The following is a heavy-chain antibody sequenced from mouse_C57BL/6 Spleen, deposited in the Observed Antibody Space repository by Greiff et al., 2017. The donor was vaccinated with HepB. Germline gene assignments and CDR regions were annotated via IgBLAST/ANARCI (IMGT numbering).Heavy chain of an antibody. CDR1: GFTFSDYY. CDR2: INYDGSST. J-gene: IGHJ4*01. D-gene: IGHD1-1*01. CDR3: ARGYYGSSYVGNAMDY. Sequence: EVQLQESEGGLVQPGSSMKLSCTASGFTFSDYYMAWVRQVPEKGLEWVANINYDGSSTYYLDSLKSRFIISRDNAKNILYLQMSSLKSEDTATYYCARGYYGSSYVGNAMDYWGQGTSVTVSS. V-gene: IGHV5-16*01.